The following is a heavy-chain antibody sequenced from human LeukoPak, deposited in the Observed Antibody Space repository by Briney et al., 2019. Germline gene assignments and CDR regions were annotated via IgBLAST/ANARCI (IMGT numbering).Heavy chain of an antibody. Sequence: PGGSLRLSCVASGITFSGSAMHWVRQASGEGLEWVGRIRSKANHYATEYAASVKGRFTISRDDSKNAAYLQMNSLKTEDTAVYYCTAWNDWGRGTLVTVSS. V-gene: IGHV3-73*01. CDR3: TAWND. J-gene: IGHJ4*02. CDR1: GITFSGSA. CDR2: IRSKANHYAT. D-gene: IGHD1-1*01.